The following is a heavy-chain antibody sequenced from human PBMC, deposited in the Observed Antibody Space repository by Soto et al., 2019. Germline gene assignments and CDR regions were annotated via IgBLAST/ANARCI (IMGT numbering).Heavy chain of an antibody. V-gene: IGHV3-23*01. J-gene: IGHJ4*02. D-gene: IGHD3-9*01. CDR2: ISGGGVST. Sequence: EVQLLESGGGLVQPGGSLRLSCAASGFTFSNYAMSWVRQTPEKGLEWVSGISGGGVSTYYADSVKGRFTISRDNSRNTLYLQMNSLRAEDTAVYYCAKYLRDILTPDYWGQGTLVTVSS. CDR3: AKYLRDILTPDY. CDR1: GFTFSNYA.